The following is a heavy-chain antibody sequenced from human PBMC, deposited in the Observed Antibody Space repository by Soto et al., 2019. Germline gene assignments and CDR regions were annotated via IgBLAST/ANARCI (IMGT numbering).Heavy chain of an antibody. CDR3: ARDPLFSVAIDLVYYYGMDV. V-gene: IGHV3-33*01. Sequence: GGALRLSCAASGFRFSSYGMHWVRQAPGKGLEWVAVIGYDGSIKHYADSVKGRFTISRDNSRDTLYVQMDSLRAEDTALYYCARDPLFSVAIDLVYYYGMDVWGRGTTVTVSS. CDR1: GFRFSSYG. CDR2: IGYDGSIK. J-gene: IGHJ6*02. D-gene: IGHD6-19*01.